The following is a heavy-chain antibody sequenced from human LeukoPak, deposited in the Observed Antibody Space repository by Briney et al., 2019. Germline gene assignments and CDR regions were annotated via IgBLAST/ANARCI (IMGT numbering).Heavy chain of an antibody. CDR2: INPSDGST. CDR3: ARLTGLWFGELDSDY. J-gene: IGHJ4*02. CDR1: GYTFTSYY. Sequence: ASVKVSCKASGYTFTSYYMHWVRQAPGQGLEWMGIINPSDGSTSYAQKFQGRVTMTRDMSTSTAYMELSSLRSEDTAVYYCARLTGLWFGELDSDYWGQGTLVTVSS. V-gene: IGHV1-46*01. D-gene: IGHD3-10*01.